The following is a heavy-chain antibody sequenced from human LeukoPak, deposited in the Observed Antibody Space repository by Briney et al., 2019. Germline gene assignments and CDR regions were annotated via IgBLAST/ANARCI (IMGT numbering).Heavy chain of an antibody. CDR2: ISSSSSYI. D-gene: IGHD6-13*01. Sequence: PGGSLRLSCAASGFTFSSYSMNWVRQAPGKGLEWVSSISSSSSYIYYADSLKGRFTISRDNSKNTLYLQMNSLRAEDTAVYYCAKVETAAAATLRGFDYWGQGTLVTVSS. V-gene: IGHV3-21*04. CDR3: AKVETAAAATLRGFDY. J-gene: IGHJ4*02. CDR1: GFTFSSYS.